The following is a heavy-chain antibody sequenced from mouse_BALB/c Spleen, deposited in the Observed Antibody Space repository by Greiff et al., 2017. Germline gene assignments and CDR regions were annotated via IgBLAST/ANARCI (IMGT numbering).Heavy chain of an antibody. V-gene: IGHV3-2*02. Sequence: EVKLVESGPGLVKPSQSLSLTCTVTGYSITSDYAWNWIRQFPGNKLEWMGYISYSGSTSYNPSLKSRISITRDTSKNQFFLQLNSVTTEDTATYYCARGSNYWAYWGQGTLVTVSA. D-gene: IGHD2-5*01. CDR2: ISYSGST. J-gene: IGHJ3*01. CDR1: GYSITSDYA. CDR3: ARGSNYWAY.